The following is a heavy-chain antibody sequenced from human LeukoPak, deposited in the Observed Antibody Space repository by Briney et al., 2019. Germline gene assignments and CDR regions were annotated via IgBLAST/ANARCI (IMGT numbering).Heavy chain of an antibody. Sequence: PSQTLSLTCTVSGDSISSGDYYWSWIRQPPGKGLEWIGYIYYSGSTYYNPSLKSRVTISVDTSKNQFSLKLSSVTAADTAVYYCAREILLLSQDAFDIWGQGTMVTVSS. D-gene: IGHD2-15*01. V-gene: IGHV4-30-4*08. CDR1: GDSISSGDYY. CDR2: IYYSGST. CDR3: AREILLLSQDAFDI. J-gene: IGHJ3*02.